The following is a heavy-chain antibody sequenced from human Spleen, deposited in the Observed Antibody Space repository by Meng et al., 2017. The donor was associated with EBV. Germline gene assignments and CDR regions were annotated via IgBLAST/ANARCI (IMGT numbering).Heavy chain of an antibody. CDR3: ARKLYTDSFFDS. V-gene: IGHV4-61*01. CDR1: GGSVRSGTYY. Sequence: HAQRQDSGPGLVKPSDTLSLTCTVSGGSVRSGTYYWSWIRQPPGKGLEWIGYIYFTGSTKYNPSLKTRVTISVDTSRNQFSLRLTSVTTADTAVYYCARKLYTDSFFDSWGQGTLVTVSS. D-gene: IGHD2-2*02. CDR2: IYFTGST. J-gene: IGHJ4*02.